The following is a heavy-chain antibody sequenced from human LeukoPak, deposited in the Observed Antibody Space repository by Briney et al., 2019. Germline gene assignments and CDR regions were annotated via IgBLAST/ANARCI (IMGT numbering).Heavy chain of an antibody. J-gene: IGHJ4*02. CDR3: ARDFLGYCTTTSCYDVVFDY. V-gene: IGHV1-2*02. D-gene: IGHD2-2*01. Sequence: ASVKVSCTASGYTFTVYYMHWVRQAPGQGLEWMGWINPNSGGTNYAQKFQGRVTMTRDTSISTAYMELSRLRSDDTAVYYCARDFLGYCTTTSCYDVVFDYWGQGTLVTVSS. CDR1: GYTFTVYY. CDR2: INPNSGGT.